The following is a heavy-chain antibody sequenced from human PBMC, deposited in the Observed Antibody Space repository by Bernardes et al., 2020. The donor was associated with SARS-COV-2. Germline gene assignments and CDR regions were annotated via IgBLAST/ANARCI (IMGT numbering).Heavy chain of an antibody. V-gene: IGHV3-64*01. Sequence: VGSLSLSCAASGFTFSSYIMHWVRQAPGKGLEYVSAISVDGGSTFYANSVEGRFTISRDNSKNTLYLQMDSLKPEDMAVYYCARVSIAVAGFDCWGQGTLVTVSA. CDR3: ARVSIAVAGFDC. CDR1: GFTFSSYI. CDR2: ISVDGGST. J-gene: IGHJ4*02. D-gene: IGHD6-19*01.